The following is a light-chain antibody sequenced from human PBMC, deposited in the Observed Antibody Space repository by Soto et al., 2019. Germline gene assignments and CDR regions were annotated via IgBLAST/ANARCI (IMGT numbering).Light chain of an antibody. CDR1: QSVSGT. CDR2: GAS. J-gene: IGKJ1*01. V-gene: IGKV3-20*01. CDR3: QQYDSYSEA. Sequence: EIRLTQSPATLSVSPGERATLSCRASQSVSGTLAWYQQKPGQAPKLLIYGASNMATGTPDRFSGSGSGTNFTLTISRLEPEDFAMYYCQQYDSYSEAVGPGTQVEIK.